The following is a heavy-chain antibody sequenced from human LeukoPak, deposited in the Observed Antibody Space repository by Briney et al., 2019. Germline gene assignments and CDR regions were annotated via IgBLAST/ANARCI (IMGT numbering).Heavy chain of an antibody. CDR3: AKDQQWLAPAYYFDY. V-gene: IGHV3-30-3*01. Sequence: PGRSLRLSCATSGFTFSSYAMHWVRQAPGKGLEWVAVISFDGSNKYYADSVKGRFTISRDNSKNTLYLQMNSLRAEDTAVYYCAKDQQWLAPAYYFDYWGQGTLVTVSS. CDR1: GFTFSSYA. CDR2: ISFDGSNK. D-gene: IGHD6-19*01. J-gene: IGHJ4*02.